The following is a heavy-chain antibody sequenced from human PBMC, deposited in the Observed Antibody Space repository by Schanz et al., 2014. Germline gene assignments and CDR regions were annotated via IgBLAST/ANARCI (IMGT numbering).Heavy chain of an antibody. D-gene: IGHD6-13*01. CDR2: INPSGSST. J-gene: IGHJ4*02. Sequence: QVQLVQSGAEVKKPGASVKVSCKASGYTFTSDSMHWVRQAPGQGLEWMGMINPSGSSTTYAQKFQGRVTMTRDTSTSTVYMELSSLRSEDTAVYYCARDGVDAAAGGNYWGQGTLXTVSS. CDR1: GYTFTSDS. V-gene: IGHV1-46*03. CDR3: ARDGVDAAAGGNY.